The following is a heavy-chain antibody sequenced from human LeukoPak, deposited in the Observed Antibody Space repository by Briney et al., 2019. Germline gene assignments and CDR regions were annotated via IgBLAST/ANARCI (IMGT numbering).Heavy chain of an antibody. J-gene: IGHJ6*02. V-gene: IGHV3-48*03. Sequence: GGSLRLSCAASGFTSSSYEMNWVRQAPGKGLEWVSYISSSGSTIYYADSVKGRFTISRDNAKNSLYLQMNSLRAEDTAVYYCARVLWAPYYYYGMDVWGQGTTVTVSS. CDR1: GFTSSSYE. CDR3: ARVLWAPYYYYGMDV. D-gene: IGHD3-10*01. CDR2: ISSSGSTI.